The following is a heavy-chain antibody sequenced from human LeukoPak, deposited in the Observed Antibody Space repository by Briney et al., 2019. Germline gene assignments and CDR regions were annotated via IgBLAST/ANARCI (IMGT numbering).Heavy chain of an antibody. V-gene: IGHV4-34*01. D-gene: IGHD6-25*01. J-gene: IGHJ4*02. CDR3: AYRGRPRTAFDY. CDR1: GGSFSGYY. CDR2: INHSGST. Sequence: TSSETLSLTCAVYGGSFSGYYWTWIRQPPGKGLEWIGEINHSGSTYYNPSLKSRITMSVDTSKIQFSLRLSSVTAADTAIYYCAYRGRPRTAFDYWGQGTLVTVSS.